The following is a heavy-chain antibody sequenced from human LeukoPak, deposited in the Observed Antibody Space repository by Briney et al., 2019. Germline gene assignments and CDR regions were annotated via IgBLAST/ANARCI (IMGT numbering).Heavy chain of an antibody. CDR1: GFTFDDYG. Sequence: GSLRLSCAASGFTFDDYGMSWVRQAPGKGLEWVSGIAGSGGSTYYADSVKGRFTISRDNSKNMLYLQMNSLRAEDTAIYYCAKSPSSYYYFFEYWGQGTLVTVSS. D-gene: IGHD3-22*01. CDR2: IAGSGGST. V-gene: IGHV3-23*01. J-gene: IGHJ4*02. CDR3: AKSPSSYYYFFEY.